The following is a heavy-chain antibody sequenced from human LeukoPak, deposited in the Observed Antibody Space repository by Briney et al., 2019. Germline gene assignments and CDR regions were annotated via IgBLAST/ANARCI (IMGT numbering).Heavy chain of an antibody. CDR1: GYTFTSYY. V-gene: IGHV1-46*01. J-gene: IGHJ4*02. CDR3: AREVNDILTGLDY. D-gene: IGHD3-9*01. Sequence: ASVKVSCRASGYTFTSYYMHWVRQVPGQGLGWMGIINPSGGSTSYAQKFQGRVTMTRDTSTSTVYMELSSLRSEDTAVYYCAREVNDILTGLDYWGQGTLVTVSS. CDR2: INPSGGST.